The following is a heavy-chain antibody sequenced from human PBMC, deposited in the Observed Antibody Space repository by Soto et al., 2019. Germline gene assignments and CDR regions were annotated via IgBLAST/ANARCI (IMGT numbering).Heavy chain of an antibody. CDR3: ARDPYDFWSGPDY. D-gene: IGHD3-3*01. CDR2: ISRDSTYM. V-gene: IGHV3-21*01. J-gene: IGHJ4*02. Sequence: RLSCATSGCTFRSYNMNWVRQAPGKGLEWVSSISRDSTYMYYADSVRGRFTISRDNAKKSVFLQMDSLSGDDTAVYYCARDPYDFWSGPDYWGQGILV. CDR1: GCTFRSYN.